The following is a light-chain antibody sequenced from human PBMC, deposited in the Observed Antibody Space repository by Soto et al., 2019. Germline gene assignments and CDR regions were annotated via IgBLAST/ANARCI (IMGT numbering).Light chain of an antibody. CDR1: SSDVGTYTY. CDR3: SSYTGSSSLYV. Sequence: QSALTQPASVSGSPGQSITISCTGTSSDVGTYTYVPWYQQHPGKAPKLMIYEVSNRPSGVSNRFSGSKSGNTASLTISGLQAEDEADYYCSSYTGSSSLYVFGTGTKVTVL. CDR2: EVS. J-gene: IGLJ1*01. V-gene: IGLV2-14*01.